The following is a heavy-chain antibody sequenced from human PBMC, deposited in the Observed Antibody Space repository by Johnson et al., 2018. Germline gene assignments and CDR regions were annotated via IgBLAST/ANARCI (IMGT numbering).Heavy chain of an antibody. CDR3: ARRIAVRPVYGMDV. V-gene: IGHV4-61*01. Sequence: VQLQDSGPGLVNPSETLSLTCSVSGGSVSSGSYYWTWLRQPPGQGLEWIGYIYYSGSTNYNPSLQRSVTISIDTSKRQFSLNLSSVTAADTAVYYCARRIAVRPVYGMDVWGQGTTVTVSS. CDR2: IYYSGST. J-gene: IGHJ6*02. CDR1: GGSVSSGSYY. D-gene: IGHD6-6*01.